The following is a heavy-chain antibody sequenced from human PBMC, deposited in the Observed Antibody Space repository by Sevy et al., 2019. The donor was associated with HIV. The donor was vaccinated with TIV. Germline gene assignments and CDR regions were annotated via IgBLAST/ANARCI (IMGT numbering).Heavy chain of an antibody. D-gene: IGHD2-15*01. CDR3: SREAGVVVAVAANQFDY. J-gene: IGHJ4*02. CDR2: IRGKAFGGTT. CDR1: GFSFGEYA. Sequence: GGSLRLSCSASGFSFGEYAMSWFRQAPGKGLEWVAFIRGKAFGGTTEYAASVKGRFTISRDDSKSIAYLQMISLKTEDTAVYYCSREAGVVVAVAANQFDYWGQGTLVTVSS. V-gene: IGHV3-49*03.